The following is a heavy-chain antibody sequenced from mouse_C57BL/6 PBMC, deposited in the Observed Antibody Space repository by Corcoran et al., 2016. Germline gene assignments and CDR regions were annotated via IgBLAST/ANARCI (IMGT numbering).Heavy chain of an antibody. Sequence: EVQLQQSGPELVKPGASVKISCKASGYTFTDYYMNWVKQSHGKSLEWIGDINPNNGGTSYNQKFKGKATLTVDKSSSTAYMELRSLTSEDSAVYYCARWLLRGGYFDVWGTGTTVTVSS. CDR3: ARWLLRGGYFDV. D-gene: IGHD2-3*01. V-gene: IGHV1-26*01. J-gene: IGHJ1*03. CDR2: INPNNGGT. CDR1: GYTFTDYY.